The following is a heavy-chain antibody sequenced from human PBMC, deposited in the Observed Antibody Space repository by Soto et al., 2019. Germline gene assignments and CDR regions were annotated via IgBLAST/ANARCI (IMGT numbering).Heavy chain of an antibody. D-gene: IGHD1-26*01. CDR2: IYYSGST. CDR3: ARDGGVGAVDY. CDR1: GGSISSYY. V-gene: IGHV4-59*01. Sequence: SETLSLTCTVSGGSISSYYWSWIRQPPGKGLEWIRYIYYSGSTNHNPSLKSRVTISVDTSKNQFSLELSSVTAADTAVYYCARDGGVGAVDYWGQGTLVTVSS. J-gene: IGHJ4*02.